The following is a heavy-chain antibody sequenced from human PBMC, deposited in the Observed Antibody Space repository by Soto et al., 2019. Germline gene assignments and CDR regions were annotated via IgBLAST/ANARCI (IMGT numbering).Heavy chain of an antibody. CDR1: GISVSTSPVS. CDR2: IYWDDTQ. V-gene: IGHV2-5*02. D-gene: IGHD6-13*01. CDR3: AFSLASDGYFHS. Sequence: QITLKESGPTLVRPTQTLTLTCTLSGISVSTSPVSLALIRQPPGKALEWIALIYWDDTQRLSPSLKTRVNITKATPKHHVVLTMSHMDPLHTGTYFCAFSLASDGYFHSWGQGSLVTVSS. J-gene: IGHJ4*02.